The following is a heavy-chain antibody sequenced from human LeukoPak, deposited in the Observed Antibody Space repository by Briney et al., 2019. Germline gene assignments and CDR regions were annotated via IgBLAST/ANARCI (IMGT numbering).Heavy chain of an antibody. J-gene: IGHJ4*02. CDR2: MNPNSGNT. D-gene: IGHD3-22*01. Sequence: ASVKVSCKASGYTFTSYDINWVRQATGQGLEWMGWMNPNSGNTGYAQKFQGRVTMTRNTSISTAYMELSSLRSEDTAVYYCARAPTYYYDSSGYYYDYWGQGTLVTVSS. V-gene: IGHV1-8*01. CDR1: GYTFTSYD. CDR3: ARAPTYYYDSSGYYYDY.